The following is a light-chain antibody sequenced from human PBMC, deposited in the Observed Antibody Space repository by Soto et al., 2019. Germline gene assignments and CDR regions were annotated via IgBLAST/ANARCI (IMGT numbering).Light chain of an antibody. CDR1: PSVSSSY. J-gene: IGKJ1*01. CDR2: GAS. V-gene: IGKV3-20*01. CDR3: HQYSSART. Sequence: EIVLTQSPGTLSLSTGERATLSCRASPSVSSSYLAWHQQKPGQAPRLLIYGASSRATGIPDRFSGSGSGTDFTLTSSRLEHEDFAVYYCHQYSSARTLGQGTKGEIK.